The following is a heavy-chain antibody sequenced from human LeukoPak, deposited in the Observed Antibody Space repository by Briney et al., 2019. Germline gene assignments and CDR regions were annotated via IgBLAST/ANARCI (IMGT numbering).Heavy chain of an antibody. Sequence: PGGSLRLSCAASGFTFSYYGMHWVRHAPGRGLEWVANIKPDGSAEYYAASVKGRFTVSRDNAKNSLYLQMNSLRVEDTAVYYGARANNSSWHNWGQPTLVTVSS. J-gene: IGHJ4*02. CDR2: IKPDGSAE. CDR3: ARANNSSWHN. CDR1: GFTFSYYG. D-gene: IGHD6-13*01. V-gene: IGHV3-7*01.